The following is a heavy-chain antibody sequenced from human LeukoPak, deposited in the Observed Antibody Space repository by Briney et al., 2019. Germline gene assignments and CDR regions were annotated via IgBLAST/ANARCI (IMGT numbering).Heavy chain of an antibody. CDR2: ISSSGSTI. Sequence: PGGSLRPSCAASGFTFSSYEMNWVRQAPGKGLEWVSYISSSGSTIYYADSVKGRFTISRDNAKNSLYLQMNSLRAEDTAVYYCARDGGGITMIVVVTPVPTYFDYWGQGTLVTVSS. J-gene: IGHJ4*02. CDR1: GFTFSSYE. D-gene: IGHD3-22*01. V-gene: IGHV3-48*03. CDR3: ARDGGGITMIVVVTPVPTYFDY.